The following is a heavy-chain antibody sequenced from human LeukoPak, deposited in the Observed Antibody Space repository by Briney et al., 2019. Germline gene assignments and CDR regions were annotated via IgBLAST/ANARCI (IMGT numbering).Heavy chain of an antibody. J-gene: IGHJ3*02. D-gene: IGHD1-26*01. V-gene: IGHV4-34*01. CDR2: INHSGST. CDR3: AGRGPWRRAFDI. Sequence: PSETLSLTCVVYGGSFSGYYWSWIRQPPGKGLEWIGEINHSGSTNYNPSLKSRVTISVDTSKNQFSLKLSSVTAADTAVYYCAGRGPWRRAFDIWGQGTMVTVSS. CDR1: GGSFSGYY.